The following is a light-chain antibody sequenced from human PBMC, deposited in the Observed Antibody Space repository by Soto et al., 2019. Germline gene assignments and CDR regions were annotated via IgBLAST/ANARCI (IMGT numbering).Light chain of an antibody. V-gene: IGLV1-40*01. Sequence: QSVLTQPPSVSGAPGQRVTISCSGSSSNIGAGYDVHWYQQLPGTAPTLLISGNNNRPSGVPDRLSGSKSGTSASLAITGLRPEDEADYFCQSYDSSLSGYVFGTGTKVTVL. CDR3: QSYDSSLSGYV. CDR2: GNN. J-gene: IGLJ1*01. CDR1: SSNIGAGYD.